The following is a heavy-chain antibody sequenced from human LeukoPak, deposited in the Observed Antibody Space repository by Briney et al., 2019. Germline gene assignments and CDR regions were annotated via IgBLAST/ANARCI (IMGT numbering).Heavy chain of an antibody. CDR3: ASDAPTVGTLDY. Sequence: GGSLRLSCEASRLTFSNYLMHWVRQAPGKGLMWVSSINTDGSSTTYADSVKGRFTVSRDNTKNTLYLQMNSLRAEDTAVYYCASDAPTVGTLDYWGQGTLVTVSS. V-gene: IGHV3-74*03. J-gene: IGHJ4*02. CDR2: INTDGSST. CDR1: RLTFSNYL. D-gene: IGHD5-12*01.